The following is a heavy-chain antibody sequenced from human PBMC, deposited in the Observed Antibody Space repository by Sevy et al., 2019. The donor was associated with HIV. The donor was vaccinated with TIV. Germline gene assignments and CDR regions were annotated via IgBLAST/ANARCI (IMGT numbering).Heavy chain of an antibody. CDR2: IYYNGRT. V-gene: IGHV4-59*01. Sequence: SETLSLTCTVSGASISSYYRSWIRQSPGKGLEWVGYIYYNGRTNYNPSLKSRVTISVDTSKNQCSLKWISVTAADTAVYYCARSLADYYYGMDVWGQGTTVTVSS. CDR3: ARSLADYYYGMDV. CDR1: GASISSYY. J-gene: IGHJ6*02.